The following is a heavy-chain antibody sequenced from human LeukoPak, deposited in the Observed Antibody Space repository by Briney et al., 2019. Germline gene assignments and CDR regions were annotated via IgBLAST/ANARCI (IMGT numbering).Heavy chain of an antibody. D-gene: IGHD3-10*01. J-gene: IGHJ4*02. V-gene: IGHV1-2*02. CDR1: GYTFTGYH. CDR3: ARDLARFGEAQYYFDY. CDR2: INPNSGGT. Sequence: ASVKVSCKASGYTFTGYHMHWVRQAPGQGLEWMGWINPNSGGTNYAQKFQGRVTMTRDTSISTAYMELSRLRSDDTAVYYCARDLARFGEAQYYFDYWGQGALVTVSS.